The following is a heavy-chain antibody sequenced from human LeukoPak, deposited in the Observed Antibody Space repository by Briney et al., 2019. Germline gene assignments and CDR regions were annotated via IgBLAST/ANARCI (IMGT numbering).Heavy chain of an antibody. CDR3: AKESGYYHH. CDR1: GFSVNNNY. D-gene: IGHD3-3*01. J-gene: IGHJ4*02. Sequence: PGGSLRLSCAASGFSVNNNYVNWVRQAPGKGLEWVSIIYGGGDTYYADSVKGRFTISRDNSKNMVYLQMNGLRVEDTAVYYCAKESGYYHHWGQGTQVTVSS. V-gene: IGHV3-53*01. CDR2: IYGGGDT.